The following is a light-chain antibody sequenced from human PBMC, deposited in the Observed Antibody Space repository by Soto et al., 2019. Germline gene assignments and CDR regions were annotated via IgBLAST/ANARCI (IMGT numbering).Light chain of an antibody. CDR1: QSVNINY. CDR3: QQYDSTPPT. V-gene: IGKV3-20*01. CDR2: GAS. Sequence: PGDRATLSCRASQSVNINYLAWYQRKPGQAPRLLIYGASNRATDIPYRFSASGSGTDFTLTITILEAEDFAVYYCQQYDSTPPTFGQVTKVEVK. J-gene: IGKJ1*01.